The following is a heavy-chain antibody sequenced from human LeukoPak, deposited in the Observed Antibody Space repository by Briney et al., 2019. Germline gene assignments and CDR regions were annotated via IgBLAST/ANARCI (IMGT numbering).Heavy chain of an antibody. CDR1: GFTFDHYT. Sequence: GGSLRLSCAASGFTFDHYTIHWVRQAPGKGLEWVSLISWDGDNTYYADSVNGRFTISRDNSKNSLYLQMNSLRAEDTAVYYCARDSWFGELTFDYWGQGTLITVSS. V-gene: IGHV3-43*01. CDR3: ARDSWFGELTFDY. D-gene: IGHD3-10*01. J-gene: IGHJ4*02. CDR2: ISWDGDNT.